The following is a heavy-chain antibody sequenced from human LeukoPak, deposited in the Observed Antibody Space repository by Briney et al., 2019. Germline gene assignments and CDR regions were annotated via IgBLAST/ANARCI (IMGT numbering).Heavy chain of an antibody. J-gene: IGHJ5*02. CDR2: IYYSGST. CDR3: ARPLRYYYDSSGYYANWFDP. D-gene: IGHD3-22*01. Sequence: SETLSLTCTVSGGSISSSSYYWGWIRQPPGKGLEWIGSIYYSGSTYYNPSLKSRVTISVDTSKNQFSQKLSSVTAADTAVYYCARPLRYYYDSSGYYANWFDPWGQGTLVTVSS. CDR1: GGSISSSSYY. V-gene: IGHV4-39*07.